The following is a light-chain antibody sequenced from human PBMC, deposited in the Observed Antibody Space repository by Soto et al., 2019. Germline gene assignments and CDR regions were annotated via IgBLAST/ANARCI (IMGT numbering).Light chain of an antibody. Sequence: EVGVTQSPGALSLSPGERATLSFRASQTVTRNYLAWHQQKPGQTPRLLVYGASSRATGIPDRFSGSGSGTDFTLIISRLQPEDFALYYCQQYGGSPIPFGQRTRLAI. CDR2: GAS. J-gene: IGKJ5*01. CDR1: QTVTRNY. V-gene: IGKV3-20*01. CDR3: QQYGGSPIP.